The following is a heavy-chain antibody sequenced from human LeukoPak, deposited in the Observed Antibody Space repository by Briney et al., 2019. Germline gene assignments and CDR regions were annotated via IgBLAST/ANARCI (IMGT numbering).Heavy chain of an antibody. Sequence: ASVKVSCKASGYTFTGYYMQWVRQAPGQGLEWMGWINPNSGGTNYAQKFQGRVTMTRDTSISTAYMELSRLRSDDTAVYYCARDRNSGSSLDIWGQGTMLIVSS. V-gene: IGHV1-2*02. J-gene: IGHJ3*02. CDR3: ARDRNSGSSLDI. CDR2: INPNSGGT. CDR1: GYTFTGYY. D-gene: IGHD6-6*01.